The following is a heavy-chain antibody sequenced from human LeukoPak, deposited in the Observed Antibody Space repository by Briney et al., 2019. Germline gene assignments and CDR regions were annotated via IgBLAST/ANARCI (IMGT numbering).Heavy chain of an antibody. J-gene: IGHJ4*02. CDR1: GFTFSSYG. D-gene: IGHD1-26*01. V-gene: IGHV3-30*02. Sequence: GGSLRLSCAASGFTFSSYGMHWVRQAPGKGLEWVAFTRYDGSNKYYADSVKGRFTISRDNSKNTLYLQMNSLRAEDTAVYYCAKDPTPEGSYYFDYWGQGTLVTVSS. CDR3: AKDPTPEGSYYFDY. CDR2: TRYDGSNK.